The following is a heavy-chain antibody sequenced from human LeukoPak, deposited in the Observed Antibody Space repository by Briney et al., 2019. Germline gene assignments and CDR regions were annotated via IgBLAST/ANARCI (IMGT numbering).Heavy chain of an antibody. V-gene: IGHV4-59*08. CDR3: VRSSTYHLFDD. CDR1: VGSISSYY. Sequence: SETLSLTCTVSVGSISSYYCSWIRQPPGKGLEWIGYMYYSGSTNYNPSLKSRVTISVDTSKNQFSLKLSSVTAADTAVYYCVRSSTYHLFDDWGQGTLVTVSS. D-gene: IGHD2-15*01. CDR2: MYYSGST. J-gene: IGHJ4*02.